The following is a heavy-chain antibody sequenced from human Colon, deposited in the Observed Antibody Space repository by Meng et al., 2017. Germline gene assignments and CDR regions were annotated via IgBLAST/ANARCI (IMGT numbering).Heavy chain of an antibody. D-gene: IGHD2-21*02. V-gene: IGHV3-30*04. CDR3: ARERTAESTRFDY. Sequence: GESLKISCAASGFTFSDYSMHWVRQAPGKGLQWVAVISFDGTNKYYPDSVKDRFTVSRDNSKHTLYLQIDSVNAQDTAVYYCARERTAESTRFDYWGRGTLVTVSS. J-gene: IGHJ4*02. CDR2: ISFDGTNK. CDR1: GFTFSDYS.